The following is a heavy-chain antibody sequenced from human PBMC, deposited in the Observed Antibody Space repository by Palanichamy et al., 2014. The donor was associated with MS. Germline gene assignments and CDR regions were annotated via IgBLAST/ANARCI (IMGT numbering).Heavy chain of an antibody. Sequence: QVQLVQSGAEVKKPGASVKVSCKASGYSLTRYYLHWVRQAPGQGLEWMGIINPSGGSTTYAQKFQGRVTMTNDTSTSTVYMELSSLRSEDTAIYFCARANSPTTGQQTSRLSPYYWGQGTLVTVSS. CDR1: GYSLTRYY. J-gene: IGHJ4*02. D-gene: IGHD6-13*01. V-gene: IGHV1-46*01. CDR3: ARANSPTTGQQTSRLSPYY. CDR2: INPSGGST.